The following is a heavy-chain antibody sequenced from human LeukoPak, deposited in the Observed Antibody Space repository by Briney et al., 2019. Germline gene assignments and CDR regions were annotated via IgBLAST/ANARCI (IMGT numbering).Heavy chain of an antibody. CDR2: LSAYTGNT. CDR1: VSLFTRSG. CDR3: ARDDTLAAAGTKDY. V-gene: IGHV1-18*01. J-gene: IGHJ4*02. Sequence: ASVSLFTRSGVSCVRQARGHGLEGMGWLSAYTGNTNYAQTLQGRVTMTTDTSTSKAYMELRSLTADDTAVYYCARDDTLAAAGTKDYWGQGTLVTVSS. D-gene: IGHD6-13*01.